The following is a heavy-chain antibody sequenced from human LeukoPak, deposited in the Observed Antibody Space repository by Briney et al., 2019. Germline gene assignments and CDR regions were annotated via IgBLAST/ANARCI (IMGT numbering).Heavy chain of an antibody. Sequence: PGGSLRLSCAASGFTLSSYWMSWVRQAPGKGLEWVANIKQDGSETYYVDSVKGRFTISRDNAKNSLYLQMNSLRAEDTAIYYCARPSGGWSRDTFNIWGQGTMVTVSS. CDR1: GFTLSSYW. CDR2: IKQDGSET. CDR3: ARPSGGWSRDTFNI. J-gene: IGHJ3*02. V-gene: IGHV3-7*04. D-gene: IGHD6-19*01.